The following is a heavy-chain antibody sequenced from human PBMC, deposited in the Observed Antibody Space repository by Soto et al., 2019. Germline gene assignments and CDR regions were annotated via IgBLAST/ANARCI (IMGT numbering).Heavy chain of an antibody. V-gene: IGHV3-11*01. J-gene: IGHJ4*02. CDR3: AKHLPLVYDSSGFHYSYHFDH. CDR1: GFTFSDYY. CDR2: ITGNGDNT. D-gene: IGHD3-22*01. Sequence: PGGSLRLSCAVSGFTFSDYYMSWIRQAPGKGLEWVSDITGNGDNTYYADSVKGRFTISRDNSKDTLYLQMNSLRVEDTARYFCAKHLPLVYDSSGFHYSYHFDHWGQGTVVTVS.